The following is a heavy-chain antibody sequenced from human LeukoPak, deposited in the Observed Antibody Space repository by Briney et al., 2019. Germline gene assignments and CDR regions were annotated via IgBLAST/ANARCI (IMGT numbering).Heavy chain of an antibody. CDR1: GGTFSSYA. J-gene: IGHJ3*02. CDR3: ARRLPSAVVFGAFDI. CDR2: IIPIFGTA. Sequence: ASVKVSCKASGGTFSSYAISWVRQAPGQGLEWMGGIIPIFGTANYAQKFQGRVTITADESTSTAYMELSSLRSEGTAMYYCARRLPSAVVFGAFDIWGQGTMVTVSS. V-gene: IGHV1-69*13. D-gene: IGHD6-19*01.